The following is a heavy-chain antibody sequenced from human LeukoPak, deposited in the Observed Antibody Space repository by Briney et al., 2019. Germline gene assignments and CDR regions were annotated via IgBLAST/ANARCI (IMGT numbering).Heavy chain of an antibody. Sequence: GGSLRHSCAASGFTFSSYGMHWVRQAPGKGLEWVAVISYAGSNKYYADSVKGRFTISRDNSKNTLYLQMNSLRAGDTAVYYCAKGVEKGYWGQGTLVTVSS. V-gene: IGHV3-30*18. D-gene: IGHD1-1*01. CDR1: GFTFSSYG. J-gene: IGHJ4*02. CDR3: AKGVEKGY. CDR2: ISYAGSNK.